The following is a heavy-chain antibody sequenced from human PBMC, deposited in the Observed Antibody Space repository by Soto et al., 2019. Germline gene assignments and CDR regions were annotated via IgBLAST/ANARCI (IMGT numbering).Heavy chain of an antibody. CDR3: ASLSRATTADFDY. V-gene: IGHV4-59*08. Sequence: QVQLQESGPGLVKSSETLSLTCTVSGGSINSYYWRWIRQPPGKGLEWIAYIFFSGRTNYPNYTPSLKSRVTVSVGTSKNQFSLRLNSVTAAGAAVYYCASLSRATTADFDYWGQGILVTVSS. D-gene: IGHD1-1*01. CDR2: IFFSGRTNYP. CDR1: GGSINSYY. J-gene: IGHJ4*02.